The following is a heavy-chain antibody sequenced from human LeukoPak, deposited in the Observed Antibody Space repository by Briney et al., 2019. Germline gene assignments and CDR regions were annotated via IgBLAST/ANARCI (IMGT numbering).Heavy chain of an antibody. D-gene: IGHD3-16*01. V-gene: IGHV4-30-2*01. J-gene: IGHJ6*02. CDR1: GGSISSGGYS. Sequence: PSQTLSLTCAVSGGSISSGGYSWSWIRQPPGKGLEWIGYIYHSGSTYYNPSLKSRVTISVDTSKNQFSLKLSSVTTADTAVYYCARDKGALFTAYYYYGMDVWGQGTTVTVSS. CDR3: ARDKGALFTAYYYYGMDV. CDR2: IYHSGST.